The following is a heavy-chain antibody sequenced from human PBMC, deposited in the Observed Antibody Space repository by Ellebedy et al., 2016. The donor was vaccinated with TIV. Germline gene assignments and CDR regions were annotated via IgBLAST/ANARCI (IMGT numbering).Heavy chain of an antibody. J-gene: IGHJ3*02. CDR1: GGTFSSYA. V-gene: IGHV1-69*13. CDR2: IIPIFGTA. Sequence: SVKVSCXASGGTFSSYAISWVRQAPGQGLEWMGGIIPIFGTANYAQKFQGRVTITADESTSTAYMELSSLRSEDTAVYYCARPGSPGLWNDAFDIWGQGTMVTVSS. D-gene: IGHD1-1*01. CDR3: ARPGSPGLWNDAFDI.